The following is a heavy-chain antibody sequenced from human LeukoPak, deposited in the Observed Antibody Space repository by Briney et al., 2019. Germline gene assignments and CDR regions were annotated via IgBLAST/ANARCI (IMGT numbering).Heavy chain of an antibody. V-gene: IGHV1-69*04. CDR3: ARGGGRITGTTFDY. CDR1: GGTFSSYA. CDR2: IIPILGIA. J-gene: IGHJ4*02. D-gene: IGHD1-20*01. Sequence: SVKVSCKASGGTFSSYAISWVRQAPRQWLEWMGRIIPILGIANYAQKFQGRVTITADKSTSTAYMELSSLRSEDTAVYYCARGGGRITGTTFDYWGQGTLVTVSS.